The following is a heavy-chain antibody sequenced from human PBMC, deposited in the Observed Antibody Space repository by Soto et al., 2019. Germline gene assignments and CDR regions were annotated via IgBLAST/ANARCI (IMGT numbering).Heavy chain of an antibody. CDR2: IYNSGRT. CDR3: AMPAGSSDPDLLDS. CDR1: GGSISSYY. V-gene: IGHV4-59*01. J-gene: IGHJ4*02. Sequence: SETLSLTCTVSGGSISSYYWSWIRQPPGKGLEWIGYIYNSGRTNYNPSLQSRVTISGDTSRNQFSLKLNSVTAADTAIYYCAMPAGSSDPDLLDSWGQGTLVTVSS.